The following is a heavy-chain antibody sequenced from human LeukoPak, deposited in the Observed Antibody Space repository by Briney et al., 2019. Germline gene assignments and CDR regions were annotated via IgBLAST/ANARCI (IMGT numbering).Heavy chain of an antibody. J-gene: IGHJ4*02. CDR1: KFTFTNYW. D-gene: IGHD3/OR15-3a*01. V-gene: IGHV3-7*03. Sequence: PGGSLRLSCVASKFTFTNYWMTWVRQAPGKGLEWVANIKEDGTEKHYADSVKGRFTISRGNIENSVYLQMNSLRVEDTAVYFCAGGEGWTAEDWGQGTQVTVSS. CDR2: IKEDGTEK. CDR3: AGGEGWTAED.